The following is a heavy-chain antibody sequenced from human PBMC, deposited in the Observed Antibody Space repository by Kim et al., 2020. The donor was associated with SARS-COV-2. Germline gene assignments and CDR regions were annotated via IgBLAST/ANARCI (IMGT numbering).Heavy chain of an antibody. Sequence: SSSPSLTSRVTISVDTSKNQFSLKLSSVTAADTAVYYCARVGGSYRGADYWGQGTLVTVSS. J-gene: IGHJ4*02. D-gene: IGHD1-26*01. V-gene: IGHV4-39*07. CDR3: ARVGGSYRGADY.